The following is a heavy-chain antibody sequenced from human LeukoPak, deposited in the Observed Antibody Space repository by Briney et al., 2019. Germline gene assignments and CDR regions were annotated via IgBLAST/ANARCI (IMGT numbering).Heavy chain of an antibody. CDR1: GFTFSSYW. Sequence: PGGSLRLSCAASGFTFSSYWMHWVRQAPGKGLVWVSRINSDGSSTSYADSVKGRFTISRDNAKNTLYLQMNRLRAEDTAVYYCARDIVAGDYGMDVWGQGTTVTVSS. CDR2: INSDGSST. CDR3: ARDIVAGDYGMDV. J-gene: IGHJ6*02. V-gene: IGHV3-74*01. D-gene: IGHD2-15*01.